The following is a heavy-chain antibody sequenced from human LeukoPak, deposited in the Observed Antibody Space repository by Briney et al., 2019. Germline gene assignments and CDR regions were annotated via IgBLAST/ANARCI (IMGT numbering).Heavy chain of an antibody. J-gene: IGHJ6*03. D-gene: IGHD3-16*01. Sequence: SSETLSLTCTVSGGSISSGSYYWSWIRQPPGKGLEWIGYIYYSGSTNYNPSLKSRVTISVDTSKNQFSLKLSSVTAADTAVYYCARETSQKGAHYMDVWGKGTTVTISS. CDR2: IYYSGST. CDR1: GGSISSGSYY. V-gene: IGHV4-61*01. CDR3: ARETSQKGAHYMDV.